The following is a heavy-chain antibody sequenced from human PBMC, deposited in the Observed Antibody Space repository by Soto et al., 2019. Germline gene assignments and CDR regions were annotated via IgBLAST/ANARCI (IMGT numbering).Heavy chain of an antibody. V-gene: IGHV5-10-1*01. J-gene: IGHJ4*02. CDR1: GYSFTSYW. D-gene: IGHD3-22*01. CDR2: IDPSDSQT. Sequence: SGESLKISCKGSGYSFTSYWISWVRQKPGKGLEWMGRIDPSDSQTYYSPSFRGHVTISVTKSLTTVFLQWSSLRASDTAMYYCARQIYDSDTGPNLHYYFDSWGQRPPVTVSS. CDR3: ARQIYDSDTGPNLHYYFDS.